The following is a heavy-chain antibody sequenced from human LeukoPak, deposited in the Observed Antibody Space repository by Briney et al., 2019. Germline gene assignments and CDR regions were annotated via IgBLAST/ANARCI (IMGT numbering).Heavy chain of an antibody. D-gene: IGHD1-7*01. CDR3: ASWNYGSYYYYYYMDV. Sequence: PSETLSLTCTVSGGSISSSSYYWGWIRQPPGKGLEWIGSIYYSGSTYYNPSLKSRVTISVDTSKNQFSLKLSSVTAADTAVYYCASWNYGSYYYYYYMDVWGKGTTVTVSS. CDR1: GGSISSSSYY. V-gene: IGHV4-39*01. CDR2: IYYSGST. J-gene: IGHJ6*03.